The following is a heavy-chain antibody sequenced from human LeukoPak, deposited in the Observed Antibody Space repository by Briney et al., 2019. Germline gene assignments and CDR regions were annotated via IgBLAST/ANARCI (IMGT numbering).Heavy chain of an antibody. Sequence: GASVKVSCKASGYTFTSYYMHWVRQAPGQGLEWMGIINPSGGSTSYAQKFQGRVTMTRDTSTSTVYMELSSLRSEDTAVYYCARLGYDILTGSTGPPYWGQGTLVTVSS. CDR2: INPSGGST. V-gene: IGHV1-46*03. CDR1: GYTFTSYY. J-gene: IGHJ4*02. D-gene: IGHD3-9*01. CDR3: ARLGYDILTGSTGPPY.